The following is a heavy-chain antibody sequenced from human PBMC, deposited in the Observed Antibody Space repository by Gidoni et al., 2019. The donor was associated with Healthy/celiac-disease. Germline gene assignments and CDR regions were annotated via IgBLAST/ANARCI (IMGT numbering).Heavy chain of an antibody. Sequence: QVQLQQWGAGLLKPSETLSLTCAVYGGSFSGYYWSWIRQPPGKGLEWIGEINHSGSTNYNPSLKSRVTISVDTSKNQFSLKLSSVTAADTAVYYCAREDCSGGSCYSDYWGQGTLVTVSS. J-gene: IGHJ4*02. D-gene: IGHD2-15*01. CDR1: GGSFSGYY. CDR3: AREDCSGGSCYSDY. CDR2: INHSGST. V-gene: IGHV4-34*01.